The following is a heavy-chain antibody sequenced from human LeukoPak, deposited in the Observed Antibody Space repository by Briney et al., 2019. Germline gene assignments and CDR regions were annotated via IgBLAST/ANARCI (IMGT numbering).Heavy chain of an antibody. D-gene: IGHD1-26*01. CDR3: ARDLWVLGNMAPHGMDV. CDR2: IYADGST. Sequence: GGSLRLSCAASGFSVSSNYMSWVRQAPGKGLEWVSVIYADGSTFYTDSVKGRFTISRDNSKNTLHLQMNNLRADDTAVYYCARDLWVLGNMAPHGMDVWGQGTTVIVSS. V-gene: IGHV3-53*01. J-gene: IGHJ6*02. CDR1: GFSVSSNY.